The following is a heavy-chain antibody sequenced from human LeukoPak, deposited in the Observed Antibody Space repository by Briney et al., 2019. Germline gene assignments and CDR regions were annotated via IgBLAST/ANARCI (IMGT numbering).Heavy chain of an antibody. CDR1: GGSISSYY. CDR2: IYYSGST. J-gene: IGHJ6*03. CDR3: ARDRSNYGGLLLHANYYYMDV. V-gene: IGHV4-59*01. Sequence: PSETLSLTCTVSGGSISSYYWSWIRQPPGKGLEWIGYIYYSGSTNYNPSLKSRVTISVDTSKNQFSLKLSSVTAADTAVYYCARDRSNYGGLLLHANYYYMDVWGKGTTVTVSS. D-gene: IGHD4-11*01.